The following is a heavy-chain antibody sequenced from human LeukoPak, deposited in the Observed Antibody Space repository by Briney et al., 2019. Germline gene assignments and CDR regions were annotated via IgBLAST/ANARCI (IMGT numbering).Heavy chain of an antibody. J-gene: IGHJ5*02. CDR2: IKQDGSEE. V-gene: IGHV3-7*01. D-gene: IGHD6-19*01. CDR1: GFTFTSYW. CDR3: ARRGTIAVPVFWFDP. Sequence: PGGSLRLSCVASGFTFTSYWMSWVRQAPGKGLEWVANIKQDGSEEYYLDSLEGRFTISRDNAKNSVYLQINRLRAEDTAVYYCARRGTIAVPVFWFDPWGQGTLVIVSS.